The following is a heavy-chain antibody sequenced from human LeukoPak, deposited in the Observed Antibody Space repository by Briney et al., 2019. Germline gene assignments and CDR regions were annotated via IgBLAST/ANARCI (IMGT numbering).Heavy chain of an antibody. CDR2: ISYDGSNK. J-gene: IGHJ4*02. V-gene: IGHV3-30-3*01. Sequence: PGGSLRLSCAASGFPFSIYALQWVRQAPGKGLEWVAVISYDGSNKYYADSVKGRFTISRDNSKNTLYLQMNSLRAEDTAVYYCAAVWEIVVVIDYWGQGTLVTVSS. CDR1: GFPFSIYA. CDR3: AAVWEIVVVIDY. D-gene: IGHD3-22*01.